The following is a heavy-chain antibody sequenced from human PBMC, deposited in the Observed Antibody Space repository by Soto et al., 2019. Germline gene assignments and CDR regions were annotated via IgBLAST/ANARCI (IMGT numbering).Heavy chain of an antibody. CDR3: AEGVVAATPGYYYGMDV. Sequence: ASVNVSCKASGYTFTSYGISWVRQAPGQGLEWMGWISAYNGNTNYAQKFQGRVTITADESTSTAYMELSSLRSEDTAVYYCAEGVVAATPGYYYGMDVWGQGTTVTVSS. CDR1: GYTFTSYG. D-gene: IGHD2-15*01. J-gene: IGHJ6*02. V-gene: IGHV1-18*04. CDR2: ISAYNGNT.